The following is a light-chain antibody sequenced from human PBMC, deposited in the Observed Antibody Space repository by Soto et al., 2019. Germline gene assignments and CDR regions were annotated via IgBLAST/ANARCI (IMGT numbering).Light chain of an antibody. J-gene: IGKJ1*01. CDR1: QSVVSSS. CDR3: QQYGTPPQT. Sequence: EIVLTQSPGTLSLSPGERATLSCRASQSVVSSSLAWYQQKPGQTPRRLIYGASSRATGIPDRFSGSGSGTDFTLTISRLEPEDFAVYDCQQYGTPPQTFGQGTKVESK. CDR2: GAS. V-gene: IGKV3-20*01.